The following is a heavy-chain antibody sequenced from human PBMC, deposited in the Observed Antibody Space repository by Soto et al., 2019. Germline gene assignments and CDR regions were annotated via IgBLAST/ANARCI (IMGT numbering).Heavy chain of an antibody. D-gene: IGHD4-17*01. V-gene: IGHV3-30-3*01. CDR3: ARDLGNNYGSFAY. Sequence: LRLSCVASGFIFSNYAMNWVRQAPVKGLEWVAVISYDGSNKYYADSVRGRITISRDNSRNTLYLQMNNLRAEDTAMYYCARDLGNNYGSFAYWGKGTLVTVSS. CDR2: ISYDGSNK. J-gene: IGHJ4*02. CDR1: GFIFSNYA.